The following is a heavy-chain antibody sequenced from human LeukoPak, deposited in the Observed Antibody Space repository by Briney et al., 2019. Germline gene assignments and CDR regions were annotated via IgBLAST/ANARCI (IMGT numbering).Heavy chain of an antibody. D-gene: IGHD3-22*01. CDR1: GFTFSSYE. J-gene: IGHJ4*02. V-gene: IGHV3-21*01. CDR2: ISSGSSYV. Sequence: GGSLRLSCAASGFTFSSYEMNWVRQAPGKGLEWVSSISSGSSYVYYADSVKGRFTISRDNAKNSLYLQMNSLRAEDTAVYYCARDRYDSSGYYSSVFDYWGQGTLVTVSS. CDR3: ARDRYDSSGYYSSVFDY.